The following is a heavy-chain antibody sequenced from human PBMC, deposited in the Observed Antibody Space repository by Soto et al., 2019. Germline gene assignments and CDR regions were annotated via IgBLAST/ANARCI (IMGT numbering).Heavy chain of an antibody. Sequence: QVHLVQSGAEVKKPGSSVKVSCKAPGGTFSRYGISWVRQAPGQGLEWMGGIIPFLDTTNYAQKFQGRVTFTADESTSTVYAEMGSLRSDDTAVYYCARTVIGAGTYGGIDYFDNWGQGTLVTVSS. V-gene: IGHV1-69*01. J-gene: IGHJ4*02. CDR2: IIPFLDTT. D-gene: IGHD6-13*01. CDR3: ARTVIGAGTYGGIDYFDN. CDR1: GGTFSRYG.